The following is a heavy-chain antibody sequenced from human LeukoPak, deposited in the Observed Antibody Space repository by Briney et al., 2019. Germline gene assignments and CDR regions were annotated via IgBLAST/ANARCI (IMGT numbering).Heavy chain of an antibody. CDR3: ATGILTGFDN. J-gene: IGHJ4*02. CDR2: INPKSGGT. Sequence: ASVKVSCKASGYTFTNYYMHWVRQAPGQGLEWMGRINPKSGGTSYAQKIEGGVTMTRDTSISTVYMELSRLTSDDTAMYYCATGILTGFDNWGQGTLVTVSS. D-gene: IGHD3-9*01. V-gene: IGHV1-2*06. CDR1: GYTFTNYY.